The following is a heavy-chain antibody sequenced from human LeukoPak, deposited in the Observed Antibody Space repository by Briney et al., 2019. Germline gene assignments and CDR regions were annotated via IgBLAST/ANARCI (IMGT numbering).Heavy chain of an antibody. CDR2: ISAYNGNT. CDR3: ARDAVGYYDSSGLDY. D-gene: IGHD3-22*01. Sequence: ASVKVSCKASGYTFTSYGISWVRQAPGQGLEWMGWISAYNGNTNYAQKLQGRVTMTTDTSTSTAYMELRSLRSDDTAVYYCARDAVGYYDSSGLDYWGQGTLVTVSS. J-gene: IGHJ4*02. V-gene: IGHV1-18*01. CDR1: GYTFTSYG.